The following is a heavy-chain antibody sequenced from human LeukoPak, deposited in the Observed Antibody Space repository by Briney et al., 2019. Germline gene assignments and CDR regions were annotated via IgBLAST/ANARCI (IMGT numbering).Heavy chain of an antibody. V-gene: IGHV4-61*02. CDR2: IYTSGST. D-gene: IGHD2-2*01. CDR1: GGSISSGSYY. CDR3: ARDLLDIVVVPAATDAFDI. Sequence: TSETLSLTCTVSGGSISSGSYYWSWIRQPAGKGLEWIGRIYTSGSTNYNPSLKSRVTISVDTPKNQFSLKLSSVTAADTAVYYCARDLLDIVVVPAATDAFDIWGQGTMVTVSS. J-gene: IGHJ3*02.